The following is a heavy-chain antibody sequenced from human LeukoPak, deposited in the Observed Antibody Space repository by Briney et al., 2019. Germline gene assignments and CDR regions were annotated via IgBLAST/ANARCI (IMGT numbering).Heavy chain of an antibody. CDR2: ISADGGST. CDR1: GLNFDDSA. V-gene: IGHV3-43*02. CDR3: AKESGKFDY. Sequence: PGGSLRLSYVASGLNFDDSAIHWVRHAPGKGLEWVSLISADGGSTFSADSVKGRLSISRDNSKNSLYLQMNSLRSEDTAMYYCAKESGKFDYWGQGTLVAVSS. J-gene: IGHJ4*02.